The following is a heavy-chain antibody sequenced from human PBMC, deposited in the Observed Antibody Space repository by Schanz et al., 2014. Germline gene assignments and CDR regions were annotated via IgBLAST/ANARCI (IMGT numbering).Heavy chain of an antibody. Sequence: EVHLVESGGGLVQPGGSLRLSCAASGFSVGNKYMSWVRQAPGKGLEWVSAISGSGGSTYYADSVKGRFTISRDNSKNTLYLQMNSLRAGDAAVYYCARGLIAAAGGAFDYWGQGTLVAVSA. V-gene: IGHV3-23*04. D-gene: IGHD6-13*01. J-gene: IGHJ4*02. CDR3: ARGLIAAAGGAFDY. CDR2: ISGSGGST. CDR1: GFSVGNKY.